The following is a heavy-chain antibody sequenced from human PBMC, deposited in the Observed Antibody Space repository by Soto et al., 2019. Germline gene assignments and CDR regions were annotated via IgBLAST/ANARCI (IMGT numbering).Heavy chain of an antibody. Sequence: SXKVSCKTSGYTXSGHYINWVRQAPQQGPEWMGEIGPESGATRYAQKFRGRVTMTMDTSITTVYMELKNMSPDDKAVYYCGRGRSGQIVVFYWGQGTPVTVSS. V-gene: IGHV1-2*02. CDR1: GYTXSGHY. J-gene: IGHJ4*02. D-gene: IGHD1-26*01. CDR3: GRGRSGQIVVFY. CDR2: IGPESGAT.